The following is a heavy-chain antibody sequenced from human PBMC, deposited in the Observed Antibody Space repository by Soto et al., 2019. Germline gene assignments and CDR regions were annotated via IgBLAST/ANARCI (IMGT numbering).Heavy chain of an antibody. CDR3: ARSPFYFTSGGYYYYMDV. Sequence: ASVKVSCKASGYTFTSYDINWVRQATGQGLEWMGWMNPNSGNTGYAQKFQGRVTMTRNTSISTAYMELSSLRSEDTAVYYCARSPFYFTSGGYYYYMDVWGKGTTVTVSS. J-gene: IGHJ6*03. D-gene: IGHD1-26*01. CDR1: GYTFTSYD. V-gene: IGHV1-8*01. CDR2: MNPNSGNT.